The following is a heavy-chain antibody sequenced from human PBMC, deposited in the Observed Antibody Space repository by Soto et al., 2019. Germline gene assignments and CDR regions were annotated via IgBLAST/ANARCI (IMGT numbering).Heavy chain of an antibody. D-gene: IGHD1-26*01. CDR3: ARVYRLHKMYYYYYGMDV. V-gene: IGHV1-18*01. Sequence: ASVKVSCKASGYTFTSYGISWVRQAPGQGLEWMGWISAYNGNTNYAQKLQGRVTMTTDTSTSTAYMELRSLRSDDTAVYYCARVYRLHKMYYYYYGMDVWGQGTTVTVSS. CDR2: ISAYNGNT. J-gene: IGHJ6*02. CDR1: GYTFTSYG.